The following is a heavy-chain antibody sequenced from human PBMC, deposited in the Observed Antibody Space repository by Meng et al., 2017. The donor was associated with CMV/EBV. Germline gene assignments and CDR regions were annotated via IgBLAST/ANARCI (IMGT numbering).Heavy chain of an antibody. V-gene: IGHV4-31*03. Sequence: LRLSCTVSGGSISSGGYYWSWIRQHPGKGLEWIGYIYYSGSTYYNPSLKSRVTISVDTSKNQFSLKLSSVTAADTAVYYCARGESYYDFWSGSSNWFDPRGQGTLVTVSS. CDR2: IYYSGST. D-gene: IGHD3-3*01. CDR1: GGSISSGGYY. J-gene: IGHJ5*02. CDR3: ARGESYYDFWSGSSNWFDP.